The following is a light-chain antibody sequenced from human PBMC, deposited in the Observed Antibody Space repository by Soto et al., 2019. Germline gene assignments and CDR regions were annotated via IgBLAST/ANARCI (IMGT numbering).Light chain of an antibody. CDR3: QQYNTYLFT. J-gene: IGKJ2*01. CDR1: QNIGYY. CDR2: KAS. V-gene: IGKV1-5*03. Sequence: DIQMTQSPSTLSASVGDRVTITCRASQNIGYYLAWYQQKPGKAPKFLIYKASTLESGVPSRFSGSGSGTEYTLTFSSVQPDDFATYYCQQYNTYLFTFGQGTKLEIK.